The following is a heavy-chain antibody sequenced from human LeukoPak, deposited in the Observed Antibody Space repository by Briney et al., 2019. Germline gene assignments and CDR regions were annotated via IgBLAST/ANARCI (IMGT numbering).Heavy chain of an antibody. D-gene: IGHD6-19*01. J-gene: IGHJ3*02. V-gene: IGHV1-18*01. CDR2: ISGYNGNT. CDR1: DYTFTSYG. Sequence: GASVKVSCKASDYTFTSYGISWVRQAPGQGLEWMGWISGYNGNTNHAQRLQGRVTMTTGTSTSTAYMELRSLRSDDTAVYYCARDKAVADSGWAFDIWGQGTMVTVSS. CDR3: ARDKAVADSGWAFDI.